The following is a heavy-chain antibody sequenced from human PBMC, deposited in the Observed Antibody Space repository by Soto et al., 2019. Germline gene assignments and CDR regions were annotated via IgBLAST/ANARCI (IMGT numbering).Heavy chain of an antibody. V-gene: IGHV3-53*01. CDR2: IYSGGST. J-gene: IGHJ6*02. CDR3: SRSSLHYYYGMDV. Sequence: GGSLRLSCAASGLTVSSNYMSWVRQAPGKGLEWVSVIYSGGSTYYADSVKGRFTISRDNSKNTLYLQMNSLRAEDTAVYYCSRSSLHYYYGMDVWGQGTTVTVSS. D-gene: IGHD2-15*01. CDR1: GLTVSSNY.